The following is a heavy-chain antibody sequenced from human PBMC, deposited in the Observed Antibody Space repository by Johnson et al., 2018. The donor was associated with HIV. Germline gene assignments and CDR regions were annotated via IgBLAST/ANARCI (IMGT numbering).Heavy chain of an antibody. CDR3: ARVGVDYYDRGATYQNAFDI. D-gene: IGHD3-22*01. V-gene: IGHV3-30*04. Sequence: QVQLVESGGGVVQPGRSLRLSCAASGFTFSSYTMHWVRQAPGKGLEWVAVISYDGKNKDYADPVKGRFTLSRDNSKNTLYLQLRSLRTEDTAVYYCARVGVDYYDRGATYQNAFDIWGQGTMVTVSS. J-gene: IGHJ3*02. CDR1: GFTFSSYT. CDR2: ISYDGKNK.